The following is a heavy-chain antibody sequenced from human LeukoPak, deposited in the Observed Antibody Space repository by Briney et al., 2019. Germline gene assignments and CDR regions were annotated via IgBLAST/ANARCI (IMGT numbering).Heavy chain of an antibody. Sequence: PGGSLRLSCAASGFTFSSYAMSWVRQAPGKGLEWVSGISGSSGNIYYADSVKGRFTISRDNSKNTLYLQMNSLRAVDTALYYCARDLHYYVAMDVWGQGTTVTVSS. CDR2: ISGSSGNI. CDR3: ARDLHYYVAMDV. CDR1: GFTFSSYA. J-gene: IGHJ6*02. D-gene: IGHD3-10*02. V-gene: IGHV3-23*01.